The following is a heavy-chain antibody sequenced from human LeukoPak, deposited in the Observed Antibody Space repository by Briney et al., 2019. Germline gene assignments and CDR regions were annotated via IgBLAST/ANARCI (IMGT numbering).Heavy chain of an antibody. CDR2: ISAYNGNT. V-gene: IGHV1-18*01. Sequence: GASVKVSCKASGYTFTSYGISWVRQAPGQGLEWMGWISAYNGNTNYAQKLQGRVTMTTDTSTSTAYMELRSLRSDDTAVYYCARYKGTFGGWYGVDYWGQGTLVTVSS. D-gene: IGHD6-19*01. J-gene: IGHJ4*02. CDR3: ARYKGTFGGWYGVDY. CDR1: GYTFTSYG.